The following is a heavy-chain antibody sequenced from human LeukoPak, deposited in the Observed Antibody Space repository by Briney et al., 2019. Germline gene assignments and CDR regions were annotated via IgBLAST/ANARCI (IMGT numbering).Heavy chain of an antibody. CDR1: EGTVSSYA. CDR3: ARGAGYSSGWSRFDP. V-gene: IGHV1-69*06. CDR2: IIPIFGTA. J-gene: IGHJ5*02. D-gene: IGHD6-19*01. Sequence: SFNVSRKAYEGTVSSYASSWVRQAPGQGLEWMGGIIPIFGTANYAQKFQGRVTITADKSTSTAYMELSSLRSEDTAVYYCARGAGYSSGWSRFDPWGQGTLVTVSS.